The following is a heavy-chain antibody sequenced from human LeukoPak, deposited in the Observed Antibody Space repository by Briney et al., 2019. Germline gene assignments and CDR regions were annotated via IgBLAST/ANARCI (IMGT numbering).Heavy chain of an antibody. CDR3: ARAVSGAPGY. Sequence: PGGSLRLSCAASGFTFSSFSMTWVRQALGGGLEWVSYISSSSDTIYYADSVKGRFTISRDNTKNSLYLQMNSLRDEDTAVYYCARAVSGAPGYWGQGTLVTVSS. CDR2: ISSSSDTI. CDR1: GFTFSSFS. D-gene: IGHD6-19*01. V-gene: IGHV3-48*02. J-gene: IGHJ4*02.